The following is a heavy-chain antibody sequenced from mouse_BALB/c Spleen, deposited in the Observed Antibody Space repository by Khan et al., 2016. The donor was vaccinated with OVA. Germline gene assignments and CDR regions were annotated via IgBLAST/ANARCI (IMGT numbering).Heavy chain of an antibody. CDR2: VSTGGGYT. CDR1: GFTFSTYG. Sequence: EVQLVESGGDLVKPGGSLKLSCAASGFTFSTYGMSWVRQTPDKRLEWVATVSTGGGYTYYPDSVKGRFTISRDNAKNTLYLQMSCLKSRDTAMFYCTRIAYYDDSEGFAYWGQGTLVTVSA. CDR3: TRIAYYDDSEGFAY. J-gene: IGHJ3*01. V-gene: IGHV5-6*01. D-gene: IGHD1-1*01.